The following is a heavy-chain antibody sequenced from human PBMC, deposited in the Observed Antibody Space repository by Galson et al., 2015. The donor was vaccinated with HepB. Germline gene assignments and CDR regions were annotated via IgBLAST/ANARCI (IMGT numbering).Heavy chain of an antibody. CDR1: GFTFRSYA. V-gene: IGHV3-30*04. CDR3: ARGEYYYDSSGYKA. J-gene: IGHJ5*02. D-gene: IGHD3-22*01. CDR2: ISKGGSNK. Sequence: SLRLSCAVSGFTFRSYALHWVRQAPGKGLEWVTLISKGGSNKYCTGSARGRFIISRDNSKNTLYVQMNSLRREDTAVYYCARGEYYYDSSGYKAWGQGTLVTVSS.